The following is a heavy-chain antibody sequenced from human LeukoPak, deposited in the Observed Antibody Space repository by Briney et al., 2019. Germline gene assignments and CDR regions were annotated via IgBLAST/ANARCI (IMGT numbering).Heavy chain of an antibody. Sequence: GRSLRLSCEASGFTFSGYGIHWVRQAPGKGLEWVAVIWFDGTENYYGDSVQGRFTISRSNSNNTVHLQMTRLRADDTAVYYCAKVGEFETFGGNSDWYFDLWGRGTLVTVSS. D-gene: IGHD4-23*01. CDR1: GFTFSGYG. CDR2: IWFDGTEN. CDR3: AKVGEFETFGGNSDWYFDL. V-gene: IGHV3-33*03. J-gene: IGHJ2*01.